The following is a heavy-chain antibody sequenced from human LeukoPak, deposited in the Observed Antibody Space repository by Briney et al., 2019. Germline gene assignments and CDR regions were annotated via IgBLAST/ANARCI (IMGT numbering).Heavy chain of an antibody. CDR2: ISYDGSNK. Sequence: GGSLRLSCAASGFTFSSYAMHWVRQAPGKGLEWMAVISYDGSNKYYADSVKGRFTISRDNSKNTLYLQMNSLRAEDTAVYYCARGTFHGLDYWGQGTLVTVSS. CDR3: ARGTFHGLDY. D-gene: IGHD2-21*01. V-gene: IGHV3-30*04. CDR1: GFTFSSYA. J-gene: IGHJ4*02.